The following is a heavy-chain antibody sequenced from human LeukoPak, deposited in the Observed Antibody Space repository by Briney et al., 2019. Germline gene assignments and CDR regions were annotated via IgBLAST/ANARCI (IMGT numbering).Heavy chain of an antibody. CDR2: ISSGGDTI. J-gene: IGHJ4*02. CDR3: ARGKVRVGVAAFDY. CDR1: GFTFNYYS. D-gene: IGHD6-19*01. V-gene: IGHV3-48*01. Sequence: PGGSLRLSCAASGFTFNYYSMNWVRQAPGKGLEWISYISSGGDTIFYADSVMGRFTISRDSAQNSLYLQMNSLRVEDTALYFCARGKVRVGVAAFDYWGQGTLVTVSS.